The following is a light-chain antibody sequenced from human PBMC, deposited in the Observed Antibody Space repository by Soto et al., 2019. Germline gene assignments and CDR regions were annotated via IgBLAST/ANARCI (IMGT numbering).Light chain of an antibody. Sequence: SALTQPRSVSGSPGQSVTISCTGTSSDVGGYNFVSWYQQNPGKVPKLMIYDVSQRPSGVPDRFSGSKSGNTASLTISGLQAEDEADYYCCSYAGSYSLFGGGTKLTVL. CDR3: CSYAGSYSL. J-gene: IGLJ2*01. V-gene: IGLV2-11*01. CDR1: SSDVGGYNF. CDR2: DVS.